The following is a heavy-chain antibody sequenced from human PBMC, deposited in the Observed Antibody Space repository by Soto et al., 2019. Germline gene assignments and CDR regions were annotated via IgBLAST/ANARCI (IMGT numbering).Heavy chain of an antibody. CDR3: ARAYSSIKYYFDS. V-gene: IGHV1-69*13. J-gene: IGHJ4*02. CDR1: GGSFSSYI. CDR2: IIPIFGTA. Sequence: SVKVSCKASGGSFSSYIISWVRQAPGQGLEWMGGIIPIFGTADYAQKFQGRLTITADESTSTAYMELSSLRSEDTAMYFCARAYSSIKYYFDSWGQGTLVTVSS. D-gene: IGHD2-2*01.